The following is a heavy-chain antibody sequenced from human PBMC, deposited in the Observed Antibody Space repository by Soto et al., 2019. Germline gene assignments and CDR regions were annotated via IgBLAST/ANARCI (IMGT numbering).Heavy chain of an antibody. Sequence: GGSLRLSCAVSEVTLNTSAINWVGQAPGNEMEWVAAISGSGGTTYYADYVQGRFNISRDTSKTTLYLQMNRLRAEDTDVYYCAKGFIVVVTVIRPAENIGFSDKG. D-gene: IGHD2-21*02. J-gene: IGHJ6*03. CDR3: AKGFIVVVTVIRPAENIGF. V-gene: IGHV3-23*01. CDR1: EVTLNTSA. CDR2: ISGSGGTT.